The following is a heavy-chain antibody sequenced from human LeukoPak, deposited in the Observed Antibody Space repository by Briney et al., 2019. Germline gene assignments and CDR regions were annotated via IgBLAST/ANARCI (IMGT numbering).Heavy chain of an antibody. CDR3: AKRLRFLEWCVDY. D-gene: IGHD3-3*01. V-gene: IGHV3-30*02. CDR2: IRYDGSNK. CDR1: GFTFSSYG. Sequence: GGSLRLSCAASGFTFSSYGMHWVRQAPCKGLEWVAFIRYDGSNKYYADSVKGRFTISRDNSKNTLYLQMNSLRAEDTAVYYCAKRLRFLEWCVDYWGQGTLVTVSS. J-gene: IGHJ4*02.